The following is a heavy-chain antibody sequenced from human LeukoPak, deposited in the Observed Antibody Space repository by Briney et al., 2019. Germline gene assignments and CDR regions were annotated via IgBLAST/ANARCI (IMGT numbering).Heavy chain of an antibody. CDR1: EFTVSSNY. V-gene: IGHV3-53*01. CDR3: ARHIGLDAFDI. J-gene: IGHJ3*02. Sequence: PGGSLRLSCAASEFTVSSNYMSWVRHAPGKGLEWVSLIYSAGSTYYADPVKGRFTISRHNSRHTLYLQMNSLRAEDTAVYYCARHIGLDAFDIWGQGTMVTVSS. CDR2: IYSAGST.